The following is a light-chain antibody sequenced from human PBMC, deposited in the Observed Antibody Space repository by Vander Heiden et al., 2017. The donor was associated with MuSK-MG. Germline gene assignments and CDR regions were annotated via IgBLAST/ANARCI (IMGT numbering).Light chain of an antibody. J-gene: IGLJ3*02. CDR2: SNN. CDR1: GSNIGSNT. CDR3: AAWDDSLNGWV. Sequence: QSVLTQPPSASGTPGQRVTISCSGSGSNIGSNTVNWYQQLPGPAPKLLIYSNNQRPSGVPDRFSGSKSGTSASLATSGLQSEDEADYYCAAWDDSLNGWVFGGGTKLTVL. V-gene: IGLV1-44*01.